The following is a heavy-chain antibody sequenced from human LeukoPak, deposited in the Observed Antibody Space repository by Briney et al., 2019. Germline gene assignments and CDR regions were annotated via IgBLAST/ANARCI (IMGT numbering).Heavy chain of an antibody. Sequence: PGGSLRLSCAASGFTFSDHYMDWVRQAPGKGLEWVGRTRNKANSYTTEYAASVKGRFTISRDDSKNSLYLQMNSLKTEDTAVYYCASPITIFGVVIPLNYWGQGTLVTVSS. J-gene: IGHJ4*02. CDR2: TRNKANSYTT. V-gene: IGHV3-72*01. D-gene: IGHD3-3*01. CDR1: GFTFSDHY. CDR3: ASPITIFGVVIPLNY.